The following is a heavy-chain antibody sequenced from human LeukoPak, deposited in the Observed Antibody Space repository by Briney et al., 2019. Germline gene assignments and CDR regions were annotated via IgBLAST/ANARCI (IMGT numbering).Heavy chain of an antibody. D-gene: IGHD4-11*01. CDR3: ATADYNLLRDY. V-gene: IGHV4-39*07. CDR2: INHSGVT. J-gene: IGHJ4*02. Sequence: SETLSLTCTVSGGPISSNDHYWGWIRQPPGKGLEWIGEINHSGVTNYSPSLKSRVTLSVDTSKNQFSLKLTSVTAADTAAYYCATADYNLLRDYWGQGTLVIVSS. CDR1: GGPISSNDHY.